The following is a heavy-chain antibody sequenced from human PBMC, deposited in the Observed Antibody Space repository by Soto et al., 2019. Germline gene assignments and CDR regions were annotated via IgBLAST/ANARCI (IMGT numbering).Heavy chain of an antibody. CDR3: AKMYRGYSGYIQS. CDR1: GFTFTNYA. V-gene: IGHV3-23*01. CDR2: ISAGGVST. D-gene: IGHD5-12*01. Sequence: LRLSCATSGFTFTNYAMTWVRQGPGKGLEWVSSISAGGVSTYFADSVKGRFTISRDNSKNTLFLHMNSLRAEDTAVYYCAKMYRGYSGYIQSWGQGTLVTVSS. J-gene: IGHJ5*02.